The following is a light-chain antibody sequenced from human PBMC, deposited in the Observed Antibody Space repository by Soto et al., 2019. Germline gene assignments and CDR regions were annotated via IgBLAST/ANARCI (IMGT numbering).Light chain of an antibody. CDR3: QRYNNWPLT. J-gene: IGKJ4*01. CDR1: HSISSY. CDR2: DTS. Sequence: ELVLTQSPATLSLSPGERATLSCRASHSISSYLAWYQQKPGQTPRLLIYDTSARATGVPARFSGSRSGPEFTLTINSLQSEDFAIYYCQRYNNWPLTFGGGTKVDIK. V-gene: IGKV3-15*01.